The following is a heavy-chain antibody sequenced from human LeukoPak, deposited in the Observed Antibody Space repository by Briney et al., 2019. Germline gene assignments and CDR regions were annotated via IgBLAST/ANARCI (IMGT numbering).Heavy chain of an antibody. D-gene: IGHD1-26*01. CDR2: INHSGST. J-gene: IGHJ4*02. V-gene: IGHV4-34*01. CDR1: GGSFSGYY. CDR3: ARGLSEVGATPYFDY. Sequence: ASETLSLTCAVYGGSFSGYYWSWIRQPPGKGLEWIGEINHSGSTNYNPSLKSRVTISVDTSKNQFSLKLSSVTAADTAVYYCARGLSEVGATPYFDYWGQGTLVTVSS.